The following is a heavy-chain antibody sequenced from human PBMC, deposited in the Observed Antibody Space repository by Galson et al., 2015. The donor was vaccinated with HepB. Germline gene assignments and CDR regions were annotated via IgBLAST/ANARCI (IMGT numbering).Heavy chain of an antibody. V-gene: IGHV3-48*02. CDR1: GFTFSSYS. D-gene: IGHD3-22*01. J-gene: IGHJ3*02. CDR3: ARDADYYDSSGYYDAFDI. CDR2: ISSSSSTI. Sequence: SLRLSCAASGFTFSSYSMNWVRQAPGKGLEWVSYISSSSSTIYYADSVKGRFTISRDNAKNSLYLQMSSLRDEDTAVYYCARDADYYDSSGYYDAFDIWGQGTMVTVSS.